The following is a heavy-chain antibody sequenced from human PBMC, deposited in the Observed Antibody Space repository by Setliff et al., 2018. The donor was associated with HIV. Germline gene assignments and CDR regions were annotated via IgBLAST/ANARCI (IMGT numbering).Heavy chain of an antibody. CDR2: IYTSGST. D-gene: IGHD3-10*01. CDR1: GGSISSGSYY. V-gene: IGHV4-61*09. J-gene: IGHJ6*03. Sequence: KPSETLSLTCTVSGGSISSGSYYWRWIRQPAGKGLEWIGHIYTSGSTNYNPSLKSRVTISADTSENQFSLKLRSVTAADTAVYYCALGMVRGARYYYYYYMDVWGKGTTVTVSS. CDR3: ALGMVRGARYYYYYYMDV.